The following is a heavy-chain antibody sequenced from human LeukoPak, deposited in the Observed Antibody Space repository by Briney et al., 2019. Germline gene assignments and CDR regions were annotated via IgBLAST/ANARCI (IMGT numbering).Heavy chain of an antibody. CDR1: GSSFTSYW. V-gene: IGHV5-51*01. CDR2: IYPGDSDT. J-gene: IGHJ6*03. D-gene: IGHD3-16*01. CDR3: ARGGQYADYYYMDV. Sequence: GASLQISCKGSGSSFTSYWIGWVRPMPGKGLEWVGIIYPGDSDTRYSPSFQGQVTISADKSTSTAYLQWSSLKASDTAMYYCARGGQYADYYYMDVWGKGTTVTVSS.